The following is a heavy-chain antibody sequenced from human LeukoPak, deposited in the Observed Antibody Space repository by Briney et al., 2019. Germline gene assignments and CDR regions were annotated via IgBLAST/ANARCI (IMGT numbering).Heavy chain of an antibody. CDR2: ISYDGTNK. D-gene: IGHD5-18*01. CDR1: GFTFSVSG. Sequence: PGGSLRLSCAASGFTFSVSGMHWVRQAPGKGLKWVAVISYDGTNKYYADSVKGRFAISRDNSKNTLYLQMNSLRAEDTAVYYCAGGYSHFDYWGQGTLVTASS. J-gene: IGHJ4*02. CDR3: AGGYSHFDY. V-gene: IGHV3-30*03.